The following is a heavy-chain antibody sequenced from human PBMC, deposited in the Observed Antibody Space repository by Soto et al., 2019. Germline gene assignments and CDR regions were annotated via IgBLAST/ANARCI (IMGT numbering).Heavy chain of an antibody. CDR2: LSDSGISI. CDR3: ARVSVLLWFGESREYYFDY. J-gene: IGHJ4*02. Sequence: GGSLRLSCTASGFTFSSHAMTWVRQAPGKGLEWVSGLSDSGISIYYADSVKGRFTISRDNAKNTLYLQMNSLRAEDTAVYYSARVSVLLWFGESREYYFDYWGQGTLVTVSS. V-gene: IGHV3-23*01. D-gene: IGHD3-10*01. CDR1: GFTFSSHA.